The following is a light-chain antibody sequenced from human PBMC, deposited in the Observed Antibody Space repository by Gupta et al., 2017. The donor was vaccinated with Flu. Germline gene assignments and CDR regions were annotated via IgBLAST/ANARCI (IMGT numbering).Light chain of an antibody. CDR3: QQYHNRPPT. Sequence: EIVMTQSPATLSVSPGERATLSCRASQSVSSNLAWYQQKPGQAPRLLIYGASTRATAIPARFSGSGFGTEFTLTISSLQSEDFAFYYCQQYHNRPPTFGGGTKVEIK. CDR2: GAS. CDR1: QSVSSN. J-gene: IGKJ4*01. V-gene: IGKV3-15*01.